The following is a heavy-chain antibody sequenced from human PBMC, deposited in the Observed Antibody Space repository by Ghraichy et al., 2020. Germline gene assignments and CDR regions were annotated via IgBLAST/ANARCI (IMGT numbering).Heavy chain of an antibody. D-gene: IGHD3-9*01. V-gene: IGHV3-23*01. Sequence: GGSLRLSCAASGFTFSSYAMSWVRQAPGKGLEWVSAISGSGGSTYYADSVKGRFTISRDNSKNTLYLQMNSLRAEDTAVYYCAKDTADYDIFGWLGFDIWGQGTMVTVSS. CDR1: GFTFSSYA. J-gene: IGHJ3*02. CDR2: ISGSGGST. CDR3: AKDTADYDIFGWLGFDI.